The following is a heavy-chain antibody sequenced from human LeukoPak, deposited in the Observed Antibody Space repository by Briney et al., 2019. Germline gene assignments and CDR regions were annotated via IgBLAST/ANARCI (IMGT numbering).Heavy chain of an antibody. V-gene: IGHV4-31*03. D-gene: IGHD5-24*01. CDR3: ARVSRDGYSY. CDR2: IYYSGST. J-gene: IGHJ4*02. Sequence: SETLSLTCTVSGGSISSGGYYWSWIRQHPGKGLEWIGYIYYSGSTYYSPSLKSRVTISVDTSKNQFSLKLSSVTAADTAVYYCARVSRDGYSYWGQGTLVTVSS. CDR1: GGSISSGGYY.